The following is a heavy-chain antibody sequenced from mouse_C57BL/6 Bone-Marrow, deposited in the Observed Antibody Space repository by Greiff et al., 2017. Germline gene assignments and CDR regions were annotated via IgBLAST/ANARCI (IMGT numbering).Heavy chain of an antibody. CDR2: IHPNSGST. Sequence: VQLQQPGAELVKPGASVKLSCQASGYTFTSYWMHWVKQRPGQGLEWIGMIHPNSGSTNYNEKFKSKATLTVDKSSSTAYMQLSSLTSEDSAVYYCARGDYDGYFDVWGTGTTVTVSS. V-gene: IGHV1-64*01. J-gene: IGHJ1*03. CDR1: GYTFTSYW. CDR3: ARGDYDGYFDV. D-gene: IGHD2-4*01.